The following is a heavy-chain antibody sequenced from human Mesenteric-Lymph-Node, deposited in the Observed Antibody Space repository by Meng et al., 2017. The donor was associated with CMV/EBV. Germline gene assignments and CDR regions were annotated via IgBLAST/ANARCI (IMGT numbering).Heavy chain of an antibody. Sequence: ASVKVSCKTSGYTFSNYYIHWVRQAPGQGLEWMGWINPDSGGTHYSQKFQGRVTMTRDTSISTAYMELTRLTSDDTAIFYCAGKSASAGTGAFDIWGQGTMVTVSS. D-gene: IGHD6-13*01. CDR1: GYTFSNYY. CDR2: INPDSGGT. J-gene: IGHJ3*02. CDR3: AGKSASAGTGAFDI. V-gene: IGHV1-2*02.